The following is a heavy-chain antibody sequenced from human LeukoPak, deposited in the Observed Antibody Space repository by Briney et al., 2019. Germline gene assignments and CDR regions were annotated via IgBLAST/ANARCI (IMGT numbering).Heavy chain of an antibody. CDR1: GFTFTSSA. Sequence: SVKVSCKASGFTFTSSAVQWVRQARGQRLEWIGWIVVGSGNTNYAQKFQERVTITRDMSTSTAYMELSSLRSEDTAVYYCAAVGVAGVGIDYWGQGTLVTVSS. V-gene: IGHV1-58*01. CDR3: AAVGVAGVGIDY. CDR2: IVVGSGNT. J-gene: IGHJ4*02. D-gene: IGHD2-15*01.